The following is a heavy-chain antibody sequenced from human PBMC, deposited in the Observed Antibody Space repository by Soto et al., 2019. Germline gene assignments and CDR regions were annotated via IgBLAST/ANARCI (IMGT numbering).Heavy chain of an antibody. V-gene: IGHV3-9*01. CDR1: GFTFDDYA. CDR3: AKDILFGETSYYYGRDV. D-gene: IGHD3-10*01. Sequence: EVQLVESGGGLVQPGRSLRLSCGASGFTFDDYAMHWVRQAPGKGLEWVSGISWNSARIDYADSVKGRFTISRDNAKNSLYLQMNSLRAEDTALYYCAKDILFGETSYYYGRDVWGQGTTVTVSS. CDR2: ISWNSARI. J-gene: IGHJ6*02.